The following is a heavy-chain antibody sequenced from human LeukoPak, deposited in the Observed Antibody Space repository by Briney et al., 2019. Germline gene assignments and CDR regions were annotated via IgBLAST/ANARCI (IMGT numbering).Heavy chain of an antibody. D-gene: IGHD3-16*01. Sequence: SETLSLTCAVSGGSISSGGYSWSWIRQPPGKGLEWIGYIYYSGSTNYNPSLKSRVTISVDKSKNQFSLKLSSVTAADTAVYYCARVGQDDPGPIDYWGQGTLVTVSS. CDR2: IYYSGST. CDR3: ARVGQDDPGPIDY. CDR1: GGSISSGGYS. V-gene: IGHV4-61*08. J-gene: IGHJ4*02.